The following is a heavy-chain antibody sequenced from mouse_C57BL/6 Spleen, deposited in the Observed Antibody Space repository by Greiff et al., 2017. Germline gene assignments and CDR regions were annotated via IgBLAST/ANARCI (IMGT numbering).Heavy chain of an antibody. Sequence: QVTLKVSGPGLLQSSQTLSLTCSFSGFSLSTSGMGVSWIRQPSGKGLEWLAHIYWDDDKRYNPFLKSRPTTVKDTSRNQVFLKITSVDTADTATYYCARRAGDYDAFFDYWGQGTTLTVSS. CDR3: ARRAGDYDAFFDY. CDR1: GFSLSTSGMG. V-gene: IGHV8-12*01. D-gene: IGHD2-4*01. CDR2: IYWDDDK. J-gene: IGHJ2*01.